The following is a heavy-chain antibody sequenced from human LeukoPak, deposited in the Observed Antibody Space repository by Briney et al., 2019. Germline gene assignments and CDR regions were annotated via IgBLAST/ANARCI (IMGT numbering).Heavy chain of an antibody. CDR3: ARDWYCSSSICYPDRNWFDP. CDR2: ISTTSSYT. J-gene: IGHJ5*02. Sequence: GGSLRLSCAASGFTFSDYYMSWVRQAPGKGLEWVSYISTTSSYTDYADSVKGRFTISRDNAKNLLYLQMNSLRPDDTAVYYCARDWYCSSSICYPDRNWFDPWGQGTLVTVSS. V-gene: IGHV3-11*05. D-gene: IGHD2-2*01. CDR1: GFTFSDYY.